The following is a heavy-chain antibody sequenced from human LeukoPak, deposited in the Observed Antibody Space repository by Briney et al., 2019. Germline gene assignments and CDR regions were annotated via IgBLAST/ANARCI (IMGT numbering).Heavy chain of an antibody. CDR2: IRYDGIVT. J-gene: IGHJ2*01. CDR1: ELTFSNYW. CDR3: ARANPADFNL. Sequence: PGGSLRLSCVASELTFSNYWIHWVRQPPGKGLVWVSRIRYDGIVTNYADSVEGRFTISRDNAKNTVHLQMNSLRDDDTAVYYCARANPADFNLWGRGTLVTVSS. D-gene: IGHD1-14*01. V-gene: IGHV3-74*01.